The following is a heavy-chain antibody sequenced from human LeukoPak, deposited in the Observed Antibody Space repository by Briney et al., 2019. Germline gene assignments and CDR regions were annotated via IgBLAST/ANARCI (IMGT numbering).Heavy chain of an antibody. Sequence: SSETLSLTCAVYGGSFSGYYWSWIRQPPGKGLEWIGEINHSGSTNYNPSLKSRVTISVDTSKNQFSLKLSSVTAADTAVYYCARPAPYCSSTSCYTEGDAFDIWGQGTMVTVSS. CDR3: ARPAPYCSSTSCYTEGDAFDI. CDR1: GGSFSGYY. V-gene: IGHV4-34*01. D-gene: IGHD2-2*02. J-gene: IGHJ3*02. CDR2: INHSGST.